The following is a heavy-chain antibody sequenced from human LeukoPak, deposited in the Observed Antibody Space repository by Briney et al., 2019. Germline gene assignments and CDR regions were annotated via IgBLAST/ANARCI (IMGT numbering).Heavy chain of an antibody. J-gene: IGHJ4*02. Sequence: GGSLRLSCAASGFTFSSYGMHWVRQAPGKGLEWVAVISYDGSNEYYADSVKGRFTISRDNSENTLYLQMNSLRAEDTALYYCARDLGGAADYWGQGTLVTVSS. V-gene: IGHV3-30*03. D-gene: IGHD3-10*01. CDR3: ARDLGGAADY. CDR2: ISYDGSNE. CDR1: GFTFSSYG.